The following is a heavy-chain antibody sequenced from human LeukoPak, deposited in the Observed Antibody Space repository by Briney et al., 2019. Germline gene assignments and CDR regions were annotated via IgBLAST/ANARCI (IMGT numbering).Heavy chain of an antibody. CDR2: IYYSGST. D-gene: IGHD5-12*01. CDR1: GGSISSYY. CDR3: ARGVGYRNPYYMDV. Sequence: PSETLSLTCTVSGGSISSYYWSWIRQPPGKGLEWIGYIYYSGSTNYNPSLKSRVTISVDTSKNQFPLKLSSMTAADTAVYHCARGVGYRNPYYMDVWGKGTTVTISS. J-gene: IGHJ6*03. V-gene: IGHV4-59*01.